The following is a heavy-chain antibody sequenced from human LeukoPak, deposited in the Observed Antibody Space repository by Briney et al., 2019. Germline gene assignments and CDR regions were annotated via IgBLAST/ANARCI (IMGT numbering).Heavy chain of an antibody. D-gene: IGHD3-22*01. CDR1: GFTFDDDA. J-gene: IGHJ4*02. CDR2: ISWNSGSI. Sequence: GGSLRLSCAASGFTFDDDAMHWVRQAPGKGLEWVSGISWNSGSIGYADSVKGRFTISRDNAKNSLYLQMNSLRAEDTALYYCAKDIRYYYDSSGPQGYFDYWGQGTLVTVSS. CDR3: AKDIRYYYDSSGPQGYFDY. V-gene: IGHV3-9*01.